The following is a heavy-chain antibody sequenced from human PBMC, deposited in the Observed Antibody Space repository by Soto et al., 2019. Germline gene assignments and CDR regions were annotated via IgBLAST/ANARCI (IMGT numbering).Heavy chain of an antibody. V-gene: IGHV4-31*03. Sequence: SETLSLTCTVSGGSISSGGYYWSWIRQHPGKGLEWIGYFYYSGSTYYNPSLKSRVTISVDTSKNQFSLKLSSVTAADTAVYYCARTLRYCGGDCEPREGFDYWGQGTLVTVSS. CDR3: ARTLRYCGGDCEPREGFDY. D-gene: IGHD2-21*02. CDR1: GGSISSGGYY. J-gene: IGHJ4*02. CDR2: FYYSGST.